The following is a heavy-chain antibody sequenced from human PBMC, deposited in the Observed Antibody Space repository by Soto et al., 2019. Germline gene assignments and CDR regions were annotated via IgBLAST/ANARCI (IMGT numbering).Heavy chain of an antibody. CDR3: AHLYHWNYITPFDY. J-gene: IGHJ4*02. D-gene: IGHD1-7*01. CDR2: IYWNDDG. Sequence: QITLKESGPTLVKPTQTLTLTCSFFGFSLNTAGMGVGWIRQPPGKALEWLALIYWNDDGRYNPSLKSRLTISHDSSKNQVVLTMTNMDPVDTATYSCAHLYHWNYITPFDYWGRGILVSVSS. CDR1: GFSLNTAGMG. V-gene: IGHV2-5*01.